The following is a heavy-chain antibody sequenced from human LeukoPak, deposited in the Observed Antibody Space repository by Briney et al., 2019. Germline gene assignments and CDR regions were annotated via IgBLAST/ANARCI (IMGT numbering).Heavy chain of an antibody. CDR2: ISYGGSNK. CDR1: GFTFSSYA. CDR3: ARDRAYGNGYFDY. V-gene: IGHV3-30*14. J-gene: IGHJ4*02. D-gene: IGHD4-23*01. Sequence: GGSLRLSCAASGFTFSSYAMHWVRQAPGKGLEWVAVISYGGSNKYYADSVKGRFTISRDNSKNKLYLQMNSLRAEDTAVYYCARDRAYGNGYFDYWGQGTLVTVSS.